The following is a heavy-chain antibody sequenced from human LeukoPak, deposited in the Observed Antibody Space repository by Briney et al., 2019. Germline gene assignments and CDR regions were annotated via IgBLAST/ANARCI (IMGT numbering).Heavy chain of an antibody. V-gene: IGHV3-64*04. D-gene: IGHD4-17*01. CDR2: ISSNGGST. J-gene: IGHJ4*02. CDR3: ARDPPGDAVTTPTPDD. Sequence: PGGSLRLSCSASGFTFSSYAMHWVRQAPGKGLEYVSAISSNGGSTYYADSVKGRFTISRDSSKNTLYLQMNSLRAEDTAVYYCARDPPGDAVTTPTPDDWGQGALVTVSS. CDR1: GFTFSSYA.